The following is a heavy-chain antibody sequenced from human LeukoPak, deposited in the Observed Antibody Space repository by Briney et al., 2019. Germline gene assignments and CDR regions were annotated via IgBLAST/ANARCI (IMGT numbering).Heavy chain of an antibody. CDR2: ISSVSSSI. V-gene: IGHV3-48*04. D-gene: IGHD3-22*01. Sequence: GGSLRLSCAASGFTFSNYRMNWVRQAPGKGLELVSHISSVSSSIYYADSVKGRFTMSRDNAKNSLYLQMNSLRAEDTAVYYCARGGYYDSSGYPPCDYWGQGTLVTVSS. CDR3: ARGGYYDSSGYPPCDY. J-gene: IGHJ4*02. CDR1: GFTFSNYR.